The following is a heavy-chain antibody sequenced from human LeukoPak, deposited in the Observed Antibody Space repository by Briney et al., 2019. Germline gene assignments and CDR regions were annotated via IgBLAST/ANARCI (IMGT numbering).Heavy chain of an antibody. CDR1: GYTLTQLS. V-gene: IGHV1-24*01. CDR2: FDVEDGEI. CDR3: ATNRQIMILGVVIMPAFDI. J-gene: IGHJ3*02. D-gene: IGHD3-3*01. Sequence: ASVKVSCKVSGYTLTQLSVHWVRQAPGKGLEWMGGFDVEDGEIIYAQKFQGRVTMTEDTSTDTAYMELSSLRSEDTAVYYCATNRQIMILGVVIMPAFDIWGQGTMVTVAS.